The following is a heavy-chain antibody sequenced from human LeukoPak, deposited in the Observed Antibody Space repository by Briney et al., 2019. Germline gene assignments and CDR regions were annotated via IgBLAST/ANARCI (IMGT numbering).Heavy chain of an antibody. CDR1: GGSISSYY. CDR3: ATTNWYYYDSSGYYSGY. D-gene: IGHD3-22*01. V-gene: IGHV4-59*08. Sequence: SETLSLTCTVSGGSISSYYWSWIRQPPGKGLEWIGYIYYSGSTNYNPSLKSRVTISVDTSKNQFSLKLSSVTAADTAVYYCATTNWYYYDSSGYYSGYWGQGTLVTVSS. J-gene: IGHJ4*02. CDR2: IYYSGST.